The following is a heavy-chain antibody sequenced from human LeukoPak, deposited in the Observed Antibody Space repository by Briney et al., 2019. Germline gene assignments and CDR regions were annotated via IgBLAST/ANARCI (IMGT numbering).Heavy chain of an antibody. Sequence: SETLSLTCTVSGGSISSYYWSWIRQPAGKGLEWIGRIYTSGSTNYNPSLKSRVTISVDTSKNQFSLKLSSVTAADTAVYYCAGHGVRGVIHYWGQGTLVTVSS. CDR2: IYTSGST. V-gene: IGHV4-4*07. D-gene: IGHD3-10*01. J-gene: IGHJ4*02. CDR1: GGSISSYY. CDR3: AGHGVRGVIHY.